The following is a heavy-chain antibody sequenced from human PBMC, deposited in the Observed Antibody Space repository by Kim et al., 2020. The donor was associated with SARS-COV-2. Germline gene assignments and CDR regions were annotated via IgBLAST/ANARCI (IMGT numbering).Heavy chain of an antibody. CDR2: IDPSDSYT. CDR3: ARAVAGGEYYYYGMDV. CDR1: GYSFTSYW. J-gene: IGHJ6*02. Sequence: GESLKISCKGSGYSFTSYWISWVRQMPGKGLEWMGRIDPSDSYTNYSPSFQGHVTISADKSISTAYLQWSSLKASDTAMYYCARAVAGGEYYYYGMDVWGQGTTVTVSS. V-gene: IGHV5-10-1*01. D-gene: IGHD6-19*01.